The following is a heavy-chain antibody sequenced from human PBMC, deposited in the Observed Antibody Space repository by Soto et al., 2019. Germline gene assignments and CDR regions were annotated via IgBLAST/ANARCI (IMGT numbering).Heavy chain of an antibody. CDR3: SRHPPPLDY. V-gene: IGHV1-18*01. Sequence: QVPLVQSGAEVKQPGASVKVSCKASGYTFASYAISWMRQAPGQGLEWMGWISAYNGNTNYAQKLQGRVTMTTDTSTSTAYMELRSLVSDYTSMYYCSRHPPPLDYWGQGTLDTVSS. CDR2: ISAYNGNT. J-gene: IGHJ4*02. CDR1: GYTFASYA.